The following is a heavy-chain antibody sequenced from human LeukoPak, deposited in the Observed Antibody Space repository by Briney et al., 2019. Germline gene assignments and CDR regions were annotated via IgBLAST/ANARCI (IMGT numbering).Heavy chain of an antibody. V-gene: IGHV3-9*01. D-gene: IGHD3-10*01. CDR3: AMMVRGGSYFDY. CDR2: ISWNSGSI. CDR1: GFTFDDYA. J-gene: IGHJ4*02. Sequence: GRSLRLSCAASGFTFDDYAMHWVRQAPGKGLEWVSGISWNSGSIGYADSVKGRFTISRDNAKNSLYLQMNSLRAEDTALYYCAMMVRGGSYFDYWGQGTLVIVSS.